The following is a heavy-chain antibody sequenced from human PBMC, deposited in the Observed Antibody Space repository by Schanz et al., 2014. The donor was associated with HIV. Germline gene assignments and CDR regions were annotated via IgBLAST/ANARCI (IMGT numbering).Heavy chain of an antibody. Sequence: EVQQVLESGGGLVQPGGSLRLSCEASGFTFSNYAMSWVRQFPGKGLEWVANINPDGDQKAHVASVEGRFSISRDNAQSSMFLQMNSLRDDDTAIYYCAVAHTWGQGTRVIVSS. CDR1: GFTFSNYA. J-gene: IGHJ5*02. CDR2: INPDGDQK. CDR3: AVAHT. D-gene: IGHD5-12*01. V-gene: IGHV3-7*01.